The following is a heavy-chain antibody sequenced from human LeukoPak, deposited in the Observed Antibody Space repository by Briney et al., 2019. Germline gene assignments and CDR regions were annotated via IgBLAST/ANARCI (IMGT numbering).Heavy chain of an antibody. CDR3: ASTRGSSKYYFDY. J-gene: IGHJ4*02. V-gene: IGHV3-30-3*01. Sequence: GGSLRLSCAASGFTFSSYAMHWVRQAPGKGLEWVAVISYDGSNRYYADSVKGRFTISRDNSKNTLYLQMNSLRAEDTAVYYCASTRGSSKYYFDYWGQGTLVTVSS. CDR1: GFTFSSYA. D-gene: IGHD1-26*01. CDR2: ISYDGSNR.